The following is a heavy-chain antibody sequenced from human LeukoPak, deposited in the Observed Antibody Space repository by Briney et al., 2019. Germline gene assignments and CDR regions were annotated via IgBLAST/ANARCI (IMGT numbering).Heavy chain of an antibody. CDR1: GFTFTNYN. CDR3: ARGLQSGWPYYYYYYMDV. Sequence: GASVKVSCKASGFTFTNYNLHWVRQAPGQRLEWMGIINPSGGSTNYAQNFQGRVTMTRDTSTSTVYMELSSLRSEDTAVYYCARGLQSGWPYYYYYYMDVWGKGTTVTVSS. CDR2: INPSGGST. J-gene: IGHJ6*03. D-gene: IGHD6-19*01. V-gene: IGHV1-46*01.